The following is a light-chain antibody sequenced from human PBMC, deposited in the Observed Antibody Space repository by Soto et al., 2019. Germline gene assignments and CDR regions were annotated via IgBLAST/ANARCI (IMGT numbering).Light chain of an antibody. CDR2: DAS. V-gene: IGKV3-11*01. Sequence: EIVLTQSPATLSLSPGNRATLSCRASQSVSSYLAWYQQKPGQAPRLLIYDASNRATGIPARFSGSGSGTDFTLTITSLEPEDFATYYCQQSYSTPCTFGQGTKLEIK. J-gene: IGKJ2*02. CDR3: QQSYSTPCT. CDR1: QSVSSY.